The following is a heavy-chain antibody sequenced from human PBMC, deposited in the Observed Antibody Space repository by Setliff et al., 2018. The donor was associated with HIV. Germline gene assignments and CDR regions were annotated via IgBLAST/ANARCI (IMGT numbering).Heavy chain of an antibody. J-gene: IGHJ4*02. V-gene: IGHV3-11*05. CDR2: ISSSSSYT. D-gene: IGHD3-22*01. Sequence: GGSLRLSCAASGFTFSDYYMSWIRQAPGKGLEWVSYISSSSSYTNYADSVKGRFTISRDNSKNTVSLQMSSLRADDTAVYYCAKEWSITAVIVVPSWDYWGQGTLVTVSS. CDR3: AKEWSITAVIVVPSWDY. CDR1: GFTFSDYY.